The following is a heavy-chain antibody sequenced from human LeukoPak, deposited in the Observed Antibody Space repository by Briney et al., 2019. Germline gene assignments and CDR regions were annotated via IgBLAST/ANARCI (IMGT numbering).Heavy chain of an antibody. J-gene: IGHJ4*02. CDR1: GYTFTGYY. V-gene: IGHV1-2*02. CDR2: INPNSGGT. Sequence: GASVKVSCKASGYTFTGYYMHWVRQAPGQGLEWMGWINPNSGGTNYAQKFQGRVTMTRDTSISTAYMELSRLRSDDTAVYYCARGVEIFTRQGLVQGTYWGQGTLVTVSS. CDR3: ARGVEIFTRQGLVQGTY. D-gene: IGHD2-21*01.